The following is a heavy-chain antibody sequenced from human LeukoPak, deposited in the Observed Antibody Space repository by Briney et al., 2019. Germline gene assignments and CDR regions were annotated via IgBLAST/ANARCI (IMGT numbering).Heavy chain of an antibody. D-gene: IGHD6-19*01. Sequence: GGSLRLSCAASGFTFSSYWMSWVRQAPGKGLEWVANIKQDGSEKYYVDSVKGRFTISRDNAKNSLYLQMNSLRAEDTAVYYCARDRGGLVGSGWLQDFDYWGQGTLVTVSS. CDR2: IKQDGSEK. CDR1: GFTFSSYW. V-gene: IGHV3-7*01. CDR3: ARDRGGLVGSGWLQDFDY. J-gene: IGHJ4*02.